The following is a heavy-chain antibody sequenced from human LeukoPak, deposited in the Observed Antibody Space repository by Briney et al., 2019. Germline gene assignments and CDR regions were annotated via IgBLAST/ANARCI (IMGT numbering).Heavy chain of an antibody. CDR1: GFIFSSYG. Sequence: GGSLRLSCAASGFIFSSYGMHWVRQAPGKGLEWVAFIRYDGSNKYYADSVKGRFTISRDNSKNTLHLQMSSLRADDSALYYCARFGDYGEYWGQGTLVIVSS. V-gene: IGHV3-30*02. J-gene: IGHJ4*02. CDR2: IRYDGSNK. D-gene: IGHD4-17*01. CDR3: ARFGDYGEY.